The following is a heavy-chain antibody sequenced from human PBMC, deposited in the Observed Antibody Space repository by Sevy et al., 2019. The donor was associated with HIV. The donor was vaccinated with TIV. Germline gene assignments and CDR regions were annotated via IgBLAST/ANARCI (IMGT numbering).Heavy chain of an antibody. V-gene: IGHV3-49*04. CDR1: GFTFGDYG. J-gene: IGHJ4*02. Sequence: GGSLRLSCTASGFTFGDYGLSWVRQAPGKGLEWIAFLERNRDGGTLDHAASVKGRFTISRDDSKNIAYLQMNDLQTEDSALYYCTRWKGSLSIFDHWGRGALVTVSS. CDR2: LERNRDGGTL. D-gene: IGHD2-21*01. CDR3: TRWKGSLSIFDH.